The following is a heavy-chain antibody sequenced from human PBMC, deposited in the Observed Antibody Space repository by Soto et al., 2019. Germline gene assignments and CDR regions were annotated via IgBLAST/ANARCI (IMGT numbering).Heavy chain of an antibody. CDR3: ARAPYYDILTGMRWSYYFDS. V-gene: IGHV4-59*01. D-gene: IGHD3-9*01. J-gene: IGHJ4*02. CDR2: IYHTGRT. CDR1: GGSISIYF. Sequence: SGTLSLTCAVSGGSISIYFWGWILQPQGKGLEWIGYIYHTGRTNYNPSLRSRTTISSDTSRNQFSLKVNSVTAADTAVYYCARAPYYDILTGMRWSYYFDSWGQGIQVTV.